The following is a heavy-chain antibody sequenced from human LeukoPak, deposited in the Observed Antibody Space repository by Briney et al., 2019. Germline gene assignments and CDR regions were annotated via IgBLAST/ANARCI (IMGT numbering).Heavy chain of an antibody. CDR3: AKSISMDFEY. CDR2: IYNGGST. Sequence: SETLSLTCTVSGGSVSNYYWNWIRQPAGKGLEWLGRIYNGGSTNYNPSLESRVTISLDRSKNQFSLKLTSVTAADTAVYYCAKSISMDFEYWGQGTLVTVSS. CDR1: GGSVSNYY. V-gene: IGHV4-4*07. D-gene: IGHD2/OR15-2a*01. J-gene: IGHJ4*02.